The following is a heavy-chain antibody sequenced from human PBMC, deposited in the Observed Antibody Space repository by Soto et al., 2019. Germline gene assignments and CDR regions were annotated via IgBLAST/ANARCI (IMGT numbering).Heavy chain of an antibody. CDR2: ISAYST. D-gene: IGHD1-26*01. Sequence: QVQLVQSGAEVKKPGASVKVSCKASGYTFTNYGISWVRQAPGQGLEWMGWISAYSTKYAQKFQGRVTMTTDTSTSTAYMQLRSLRSDDTAVYYCAREDWELLGYFHHWGQGTLVTVSS. CDR1: GYTFTNYG. J-gene: IGHJ1*01. V-gene: IGHV1-18*01. CDR3: AREDWELLGYFHH.